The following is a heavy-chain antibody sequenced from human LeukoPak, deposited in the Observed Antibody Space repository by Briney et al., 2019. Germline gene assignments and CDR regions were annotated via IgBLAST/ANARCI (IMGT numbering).Heavy chain of an antibody. CDR1: GFTFGSYA. CDR3: ARTMLRYFDWLAPFDP. D-gene: IGHD3-9*01. Sequence: PGGSLRLSCAASGFTFGSYAMHWVRQAPGKGLEWVAVISYDGSNKYYADSVKGRFTISRDNSKNTLYLQMNSLRAEDTAVYYCARTMLRYFDWLAPFDPWGQGTLVTVSS. J-gene: IGHJ5*02. CDR2: ISYDGSNK. V-gene: IGHV3-30-3*01.